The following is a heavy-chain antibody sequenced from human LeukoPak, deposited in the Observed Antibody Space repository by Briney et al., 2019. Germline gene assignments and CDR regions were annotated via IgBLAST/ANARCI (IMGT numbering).Heavy chain of an antibody. CDR1: GGSISSSSYS. CDR2: IYYSGST. V-gene: IGHV4-39*01. D-gene: IGHD2-2*02. CDR3: ASRCRSTSCYIAWFDP. J-gene: IGHJ5*02. Sequence: IPSETLSLTCTVSGGSISSSSYSWGWIRQPPGKGLEWIGSIYYSGSTYYNPSLKSRVTISVDTSKNQFSLKLSSVTAADTAVYYCASRCRSTSCYIAWFDPWGQGTLVTVSS.